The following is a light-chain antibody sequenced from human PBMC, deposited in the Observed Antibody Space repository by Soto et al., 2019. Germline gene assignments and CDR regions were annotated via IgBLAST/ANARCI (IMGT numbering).Light chain of an antibody. CDR3: TSYTSTTNFYV. V-gene: IGLV2-18*02. J-gene: IGLJ1*01. Sequence: QSVLTQPPSVSGSPGQSVTISCTGTGSDVGGYNRVSWYQQRPGTAPKIMIYEVSNRPSGVPDRFSGSKSGNTASLAISGLQAEDEADYYCTSYTSTTNFYVFGSGTTVTVL. CDR2: EVS. CDR1: GSDVGGYNR.